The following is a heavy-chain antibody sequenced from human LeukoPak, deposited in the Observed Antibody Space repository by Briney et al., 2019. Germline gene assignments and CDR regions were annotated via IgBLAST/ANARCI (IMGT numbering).Heavy chain of an antibody. Sequence: GGALTLSRPASGFTFSDYYMNGIGQPPGKGLEWVSYISSSGSTIYYADSVEVRFTISRDNAKNSLYLQMNSLRAEDTAVYYCARDYSVFRWWGQGTLVTVSS. J-gene: IGHJ4*02. CDR3: ARDYSVFRW. CDR1: GFTFSDYY. D-gene: IGHD2-15*01. CDR2: ISSSGSTI. V-gene: IGHV3-11*04.